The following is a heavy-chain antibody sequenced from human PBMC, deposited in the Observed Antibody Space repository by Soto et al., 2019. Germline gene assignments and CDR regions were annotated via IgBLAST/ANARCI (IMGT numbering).Heavy chain of an antibody. V-gene: IGHV3-23*01. CDR3: AKGSIEYSASVDN. CDR2: ISARGGSS. D-gene: IGHD5-12*01. Sequence: VQLLESGGGLLQPGGSLRLSCAASGFSFSSYAMVGVRQAPGKGLEWVAVISARGGSSYFADSVKGRFTLSRDNSKNVLSLEMTRLRAEDTAIYCCAKGSIEYSASVDNWGQGTLVVVSS. J-gene: IGHJ4*02. CDR1: GFSFSSYA.